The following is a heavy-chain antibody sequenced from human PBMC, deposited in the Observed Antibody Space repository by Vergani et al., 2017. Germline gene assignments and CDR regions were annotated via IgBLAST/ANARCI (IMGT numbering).Heavy chain of an antibody. CDR1: GFTFNEYW. J-gene: IGHJ5*02. CDR3: ARARKFRFGVVWENWFDP. Sequence: EVELVESGGGLVQLGGSLRLSCAASGFTFNEYWMHWARQVPGKGLVWVSGMNGDGDTISYADSVKGRFTISRDNAKNTLFLQMNSLRAEDTAVYYCARARKFRFGVVWENWFDPWGQGTLVTVSS. CDR2: MNGDGDTI. D-gene: IGHD3-3*01. V-gene: IGHV3-74*01.